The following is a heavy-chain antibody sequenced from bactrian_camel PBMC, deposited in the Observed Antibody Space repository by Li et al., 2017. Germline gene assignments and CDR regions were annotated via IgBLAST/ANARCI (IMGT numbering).Heavy chain of an antibody. Sequence: HVQLVESGGGSVQAGGSLKLSCTVSGDTYNNYCFAWFRQAPGKEREAVAYIARGHGRTGYADAVKGRFTISHDNAKNSVDLQMNSLKPDDTAVYYCAATGRMLSVAGCRTQGTQVTVS. D-gene: IGHD1*01. CDR1: GDTYNNYC. V-gene: IGHV3-3*01. J-gene: IGHJ4*01. CDR2: IARGHGRT.